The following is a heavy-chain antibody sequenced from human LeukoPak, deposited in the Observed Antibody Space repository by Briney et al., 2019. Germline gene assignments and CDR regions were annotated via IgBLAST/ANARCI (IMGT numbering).Heavy chain of an antibody. CDR3: ARSRPPLWLQLGHDAFDI. Sequence: KPGGSLRLSCEASGFTFSTYSMNWVRQAPGKGLEWVSSISSSSYYIYYADSVKGRFTISRDNAKNSLYLQMNSLRAEDTAVYYCARSRPPLWLQLGHDAFDIWGQGTMVTVSS. V-gene: IGHV3-21*04. J-gene: IGHJ3*02. CDR2: ISSSSYYI. CDR1: GFTFSTYS. D-gene: IGHD5-24*01.